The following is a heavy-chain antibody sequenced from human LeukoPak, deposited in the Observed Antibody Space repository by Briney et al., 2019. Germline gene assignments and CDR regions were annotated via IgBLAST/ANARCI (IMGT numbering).Heavy chain of an antibody. D-gene: IGHD6-6*01. CDR1: GYTLTELS. CDR2: FDPEEGET. CDR3: ATASSSSSAYYYMDV. Sequence: ASVKVSCKVSGYTLTELSMHWVRQAPGKGLEWMGGFDPEEGETTYAQKFQGRVIMTEDTSTDTAYMELSSLRSEDTAVYYCATASSSSSAYYYMDVWGKGTTVTVSS. J-gene: IGHJ6*03. V-gene: IGHV1-24*01.